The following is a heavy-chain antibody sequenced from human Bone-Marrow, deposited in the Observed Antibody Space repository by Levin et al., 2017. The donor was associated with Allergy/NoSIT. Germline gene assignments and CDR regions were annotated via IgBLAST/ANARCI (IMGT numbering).Heavy chain of an antibody. CDR1: GFSVSNHY. D-gene: IGHD1-14*01. Sequence: GESLKISCAASGFSVSNHYMRWVRQAPGKGLQWVSLIYSVGTTYYADSVKGRFTISRDNSKNTLYLQMNSLRGEDTAVYYCARGGLGTNHYWGQGTRVTVSS. CDR2: IYSVGTT. J-gene: IGHJ4*02. V-gene: IGHV3-66*01. CDR3: ARGGLGTNHY.